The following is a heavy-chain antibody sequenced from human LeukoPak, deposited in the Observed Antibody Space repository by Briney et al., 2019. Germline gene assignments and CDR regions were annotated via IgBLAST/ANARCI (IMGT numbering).Heavy chain of an antibody. CDR2: ISSSSTI. D-gene: IGHD3-16*02. Sequence: PGGSLRLSCAASGFTFSSYSMNWVRQAPGKGLEWVPYISSSSTIYYADSVKGRFTISRDNAKNSLYLQMNSLRAEDTAVYYCAREDGYVWGSYRLDYWGQGTLVTVSS. CDR1: GFTFSSYS. V-gene: IGHV3-48*04. J-gene: IGHJ4*02. CDR3: AREDGYVWGSYRLDY.